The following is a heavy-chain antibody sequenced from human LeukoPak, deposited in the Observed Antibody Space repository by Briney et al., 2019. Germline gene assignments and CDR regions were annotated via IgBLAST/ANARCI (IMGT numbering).Heavy chain of an antibody. CDR1: GFTFSSYA. V-gene: IGHV3-48*03. CDR3: ARSPPDGDYGDYYYYMDV. J-gene: IGHJ6*03. Sequence: GGSLRLSCVASGFTFSSYAMNWVRQAPGKGLEWVSYISSTGSIIYYADSVKGRFTFSRDNAKNSLYLQMNSLRAEDTAVYYCARSPPDGDYGDYYYYMDVWGKGTTVTVSS. CDR2: ISSTGSII. D-gene: IGHD4-17*01.